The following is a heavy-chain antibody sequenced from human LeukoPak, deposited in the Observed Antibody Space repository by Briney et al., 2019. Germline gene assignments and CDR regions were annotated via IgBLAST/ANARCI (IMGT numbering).Heavy chain of an antibody. Sequence: SETLSLTCTVSGGSISSGGYYWSWIRQHPGKGLEWIGCIYYSGSTYYNPSLKSRVTISVDTSKNQFSLKLSSVTAADTAVYYCARGGRYFDWLSPNAFDIWGQRTMATVSS. CDR1: GGSISSGGYY. D-gene: IGHD3-9*01. J-gene: IGHJ3*02. CDR3: ARGGRYFDWLSPNAFDI. V-gene: IGHV4-31*03. CDR2: IYYSGST.